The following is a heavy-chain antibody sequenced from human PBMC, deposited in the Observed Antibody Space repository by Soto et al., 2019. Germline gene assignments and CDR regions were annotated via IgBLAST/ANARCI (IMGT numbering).Heavy chain of an antibody. J-gene: IGHJ4*02. V-gene: IGHV4-39*01. Sequence: LALTCTVSGVSISNSSYYWVWIRRPPGKGLEWIGTIYYSGITYYNPSLKSRVTISVDTSKNQFSLKLTSVTAADTAVYHCPTPRSNWGRGTLGTVSS. CDR1: GVSISNSSYY. CDR2: IYYSGIT. CDR3: PTPRSN.